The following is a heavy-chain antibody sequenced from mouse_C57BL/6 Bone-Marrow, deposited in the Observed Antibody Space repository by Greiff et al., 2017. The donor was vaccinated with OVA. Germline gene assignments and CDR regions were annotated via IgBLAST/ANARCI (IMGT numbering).Heavy chain of an antibody. CDR2: IHPSDSDT. V-gene: IGHV1-74*01. J-gene: IGHJ4*01. CDR3: AIGGSSSFCYAMDY. Sequence: VQLQQPGAELVKPGASVKVSCKASGYTFTNYWMHWVKQRPGQGLEWIGRIHPSDSDTNYNQKFKGKATLTVDKSSSTAYMQLSSLTSEDSAVYYCAIGGSSSFCYAMDYWGQGTSVTVSS. D-gene: IGHD1-1*01. CDR1: GYTFTNYW.